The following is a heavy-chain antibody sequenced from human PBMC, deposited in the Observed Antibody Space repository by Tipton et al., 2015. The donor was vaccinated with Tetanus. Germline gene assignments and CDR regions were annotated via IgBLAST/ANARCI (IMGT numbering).Heavy chain of an antibody. Sequence: GSLRLSRAASGFTFSAYYMSWIRLAPGKGLEWISYISHTGTTTYYSASVMGRFTISRDHAKNTVYLQMNSLRAEDTAVYFCARRSLTNYGLDVWGQGTPVTVSS. V-gene: IGHV3-11*04. CDR1: GFTFSAYY. CDR2: ISHTGTTT. CDR3: ARRSLTNYGLDV. D-gene: IGHD1-1*01. J-gene: IGHJ6*02.